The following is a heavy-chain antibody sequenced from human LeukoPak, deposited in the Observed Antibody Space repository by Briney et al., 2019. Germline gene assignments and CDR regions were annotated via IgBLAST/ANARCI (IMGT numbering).Heavy chain of an antibody. CDR1: GYTFTGYY. J-gene: IGHJ4*02. CDR3: ARWDGYNYFDY. V-gene: IGHV1-2*02. D-gene: IGHD5-24*01. Sequence: ASVKVSCKASGYTFTGYYMHWVRQAPGQGLEWMGWINPNSGGTSYAQKFQGRVTMTRDTSISTAYMELSRLRSDDTAVYYCARWDGYNYFDYWGQGTLVTVSS. CDR2: INPNSGGT.